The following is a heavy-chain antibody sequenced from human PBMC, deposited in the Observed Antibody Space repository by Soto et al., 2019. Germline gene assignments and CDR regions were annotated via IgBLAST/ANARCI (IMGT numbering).Heavy chain of an antibody. CDR2: IIPIFPTP. Sequence: QVQLVQSGGEVKKPGSSVTVSCKASGGTFGNSAISWVRQAPGQGLEWMGGIIPIFPTPDYAQKFQGRVTITADESTLTASLELTLLRQPDTAAYCCGRDKGRLHLAGKYSPGMDDWGQGTAVTGPS. J-gene: IGHJ6*02. V-gene: IGHV1-69*12. CDR3: GRDKGRLHLAGKYSPGMDD. CDR1: GGTFGNSA. D-gene: IGHD6-25*01.